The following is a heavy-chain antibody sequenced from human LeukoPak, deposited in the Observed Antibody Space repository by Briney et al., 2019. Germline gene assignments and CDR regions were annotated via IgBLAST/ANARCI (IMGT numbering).Heavy chain of an antibody. CDR1: GYTFTGDY. J-gene: IGHJ3*02. CDR3: ARGLDAFDI. CDR2: ISAYNGNT. V-gene: IGHV1-18*04. Sequence: ASVKVSCKASGYTFTGDYMHWVRQASGQGLEWMGWISAYNGNTNYAQKLQGRVTMTTDTSTSTAYMELRSLRSDDTAVYYCARGLDAFDIWGQGTMVTVSS.